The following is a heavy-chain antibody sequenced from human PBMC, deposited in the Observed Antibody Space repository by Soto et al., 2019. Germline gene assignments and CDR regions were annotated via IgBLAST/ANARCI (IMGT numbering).Heavy chain of an antibody. D-gene: IGHD1-26*01. CDR1: GGTFSSYA. CDR3: ARPQWGGSGYYYYGMDV. V-gene: IGHV1-69*01. Sequence: QVQLVQSGAEVKKPGSSVKVSCKASGGTFSSYAISWVRQAPGQGLEWMGGIIPIFGTANYAQKFQGRVTITADESTSTAYMELSSLRSEDTAVYYCARPQWGGSGYYYYGMDVWGQGTTVTVSS. J-gene: IGHJ6*02. CDR2: IIPIFGTA.